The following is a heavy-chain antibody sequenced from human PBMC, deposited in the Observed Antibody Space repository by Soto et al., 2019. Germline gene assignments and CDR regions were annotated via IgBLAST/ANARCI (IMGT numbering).Heavy chain of an antibody. CDR1: GGSISSYY. J-gene: IGHJ4*02. V-gene: IGHV4-59*01. CDR3: AREGPATAAGIYFDY. Sequence: QVQLQESGPGLVKPSETLSLTCTVSGGSISSYYWSWIRQPPGKGLEWIGYIYYSGSTNYNPSLKSRVTISVDTSKNQSSLKLSSVTAADTAVYYCAREGPATAAGIYFDYWGQGTLVTVSS. D-gene: IGHD6-13*01. CDR2: IYYSGST.